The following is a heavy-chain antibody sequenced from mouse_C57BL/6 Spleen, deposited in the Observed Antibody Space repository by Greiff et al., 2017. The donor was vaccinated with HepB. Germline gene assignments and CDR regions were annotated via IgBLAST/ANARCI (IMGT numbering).Heavy chain of an antibody. D-gene: IGHD3-2*02. V-gene: IGHV1-61*01. CDR2: IYPSDSET. CDR1: GYTFTSYW. Sequence: VKLQQPGAELVRPGSSVKLSCKASGYTFTSYWMDWVKQRPGQGLEWIGNIYPSDSETHYNQKFKDKATLTVDKSSSTAYMQLSSLTSEDSAVYYCASGSGYQYWGQGTTLTVSS. CDR3: ASGSGYQY. J-gene: IGHJ2*01.